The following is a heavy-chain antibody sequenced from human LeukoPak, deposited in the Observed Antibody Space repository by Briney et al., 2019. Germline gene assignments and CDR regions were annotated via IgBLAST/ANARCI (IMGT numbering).Heavy chain of an antibody. CDR3: ARGQRDPGAGAGIDYYYYYMDV. J-gene: IGHJ6*03. CDR1: GYTFSGYY. CDR2: INPNSGGT. D-gene: IGHD6-19*01. V-gene: IGHV1-2*02. Sequence: ASVKVSCKASGYTFSGYYMHWVRQAPGHGLEWMGWINPNSGGTNYAQKFQGRVTMTRDTSISTAYMELSRLRSDDTAVYYCARGQRDPGAGAGIDYYYYYMDVWGKGTTVTVSS.